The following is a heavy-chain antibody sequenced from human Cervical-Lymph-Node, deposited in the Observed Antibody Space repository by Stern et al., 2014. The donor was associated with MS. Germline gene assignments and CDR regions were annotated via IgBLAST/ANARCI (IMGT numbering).Heavy chain of an antibody. V-gene: IGHV4-39*01. J-gene: IGHJ4*02. Sequence: VQLLQSGPGLVKPSETLSLTCSVSGGSISRSTYYWGWIRQPPGKGLEWIGSIYYSGATYYNPSLKSRVTIDTHKHQFSLRLTSVTAADTAVYYCARHDGWLPHYWSQGTLVTVSS. CDR3: ARHDGWLPHY. CDR2: IYYSGAT. D-gene: IGHD5-12*01. CDR1: GGSISRSTYY.